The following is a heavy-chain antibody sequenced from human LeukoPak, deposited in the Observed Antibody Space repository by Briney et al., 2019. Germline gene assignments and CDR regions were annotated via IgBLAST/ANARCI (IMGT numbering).Heavy chain of an antibody. Sequence: APVKVSCKASGYTFTGYYMHWVRQAPGQGLEWMGWINPNSGGTNYAQKFQGRVTMTRDTSISTAYMELSRLRSDDTAVYYCARAPPGRIFGVVIIGLVGPAFDYWGQGTLVTVSS. D-gene: IGHD3-3*02. CDR2: INPNSGGT. J-gene: IGHJ4*02. CDR3: ARAPPGRIFGVVIIGLVGPAFDY. CDR1: GYTFTGYY. V-gene: IGHV1-2*02.